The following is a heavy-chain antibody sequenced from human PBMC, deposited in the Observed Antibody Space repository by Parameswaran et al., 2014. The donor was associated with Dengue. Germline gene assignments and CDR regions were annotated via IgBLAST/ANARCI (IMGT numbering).Heavy chain of an antibody. CDR2: ISAYNGNT. J-gene: IGHJ6*03. CDR3: ARGPYSSSWYDYYYYYMDV. D-gene: IGHD6-13*01. Sequence: WVRQAPGQGLEWMGWISAYNGNTNYAQKLQGRVTMTTDTSTSTAYMELRSLRSDDTAVYYCARGPYSSSWYDYYYYYMDVWGKGTTVTVSS. V-gene: IGHV1-18*01.